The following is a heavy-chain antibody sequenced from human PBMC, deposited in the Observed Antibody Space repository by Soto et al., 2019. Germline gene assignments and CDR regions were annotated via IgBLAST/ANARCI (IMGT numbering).Heavy chain of an antibody. CDR2: ISYDGSNT. CDR3: AKEGGLSGSYYISSSYYFDN. Sequence: QVQLVESGGGVVQPGRSLRLSCAASGFTFSSYGMHWVRQAPGKGLEWVAIISYDGSNTYYADSVKGRFTISRDNSKNTLYLQMNSLRAEDTSVYYCAKEGGLSGSYYISSSYYFDNWGHETLVTVSS. J-gene: IGHJ4*01. CDR1: GFTFSSYG. V-gene: IGHV3-30*18. D-gene: IGHD1-26*01.